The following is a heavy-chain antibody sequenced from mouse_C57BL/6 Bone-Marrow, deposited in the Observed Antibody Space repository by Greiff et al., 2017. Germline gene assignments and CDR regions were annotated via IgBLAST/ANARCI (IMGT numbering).Heavy chain of an antibody. Sequence: EVHLVESGGGLVKPGGSLKLSCAASGFTFSSYTMSWVRQTPEKRLEWVATISGGGGNTYYPDSVKGRFTISRDKAKNTLYLQMSSLRSEDTALYYCARAFAYWGQGTLVTVSA. V-gene: IGHV5-9*01. CDR3: ARAFAY. CDR2: ISGGGGNT. CDR1: GFTFSSYT. J-gene: IGHJ3*01.